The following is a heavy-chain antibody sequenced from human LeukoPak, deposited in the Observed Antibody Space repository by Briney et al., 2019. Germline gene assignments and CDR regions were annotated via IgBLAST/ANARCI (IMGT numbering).Heavy chain of an antibody. V-gene: IGHV4-34*01. CDR2: INHSGST. CDR1: GGSFSGYY. Sequence: SEALSLTCAVYGGSFSGYYWSWIRQPPGKGLEWIGEINHSGSTNYNPSLKSRITISVDTSKNQFSLKLSSVTAADTAVYYCAYGSGSFDYWGQGTLVTVSS. D-gene: IGHD3-10*01. CDR3: AYGSGSFDY. J-gene: IGHJ4*02.